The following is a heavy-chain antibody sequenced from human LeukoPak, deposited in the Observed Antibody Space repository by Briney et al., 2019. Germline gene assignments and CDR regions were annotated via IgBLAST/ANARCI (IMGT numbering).Heavy chain of an antibody. Sequence: SETLSLTCTVSGGSISSGGYYWSWIRQHPGKGLEWIGYIYYSGSTYYNPSLKSRATISVDTSKNQFSLKLSSVTAADTAVYYCARGRYSYGYYFDYWGQGTLVTVSS. D-gene: IGHD5-18*01. V-gene: IGHV4-31*03. CDR2: IYYSGST. CDR3: ARGRYSYGYYFDY. CDR1: GGSISSGGYY. J-gene: IGHJ4*02.